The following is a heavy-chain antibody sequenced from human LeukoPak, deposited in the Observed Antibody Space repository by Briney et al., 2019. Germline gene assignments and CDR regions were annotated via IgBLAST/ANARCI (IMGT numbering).Heavy chain of an antibody. J-gene: IGHJ4*02. V-gene: IGHV3-7*01. Sequence: GGSLRLSCAGSGFDFSRYWMAWVRQAQGKGLEWVASINQDVSRIHYVDSVKGRFTISRDNAKSSLFLQMTSLRVEDTAVYYCARLKDDVTKFDYWGQGTLVTVSS. CDR2: INQDVSRI. CDR1: GFDFSRYW. D-gene: IGHD2-8*01. CDR3: ARLKDDVTKFDY.